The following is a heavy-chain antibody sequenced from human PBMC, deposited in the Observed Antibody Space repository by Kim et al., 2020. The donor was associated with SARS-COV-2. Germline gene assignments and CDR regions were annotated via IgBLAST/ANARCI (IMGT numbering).Heavy chain of an antibody. D-gene: IGHD2-8*01. J-gene: IGHJ4*01. Sequence: ASVKVSCKASGYTFTDYYIHWVRQAPGQGLEWMGWINPASGGTNYAQKFQGRVTVTRDTSISTAYMELTRLRSDDTAVYYCARGLIDFWGHGTLVTVSS. CDR1: GYTFTDYY. V-gene: IGHV1-2*02. CDR2: INPASGGT. CDR3: ARGLIDF.